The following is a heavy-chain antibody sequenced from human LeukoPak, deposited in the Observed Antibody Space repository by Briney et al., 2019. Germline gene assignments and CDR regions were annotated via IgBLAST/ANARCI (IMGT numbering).Heavy chain of an antibody. V-gene: IGHV3-7*01. J-gene: IGHJ4*01. CDR2: MKQDGGEK. CDR1: GFTFSSYG. CDR3: AREQLDVPGYHSSYGFDH. Sequence: PGGSLRLSCAASGFTFSSYGMHWVRQAPGKGLEWVANMKQDGGEKTYVDSVKGRFIISRDNTKNSLFLQMNSLRPEDTAVYYCAREQLDVPGYHSSYGFDHWGRGTLVAVSS. D-gene: IGHD2-15*01.